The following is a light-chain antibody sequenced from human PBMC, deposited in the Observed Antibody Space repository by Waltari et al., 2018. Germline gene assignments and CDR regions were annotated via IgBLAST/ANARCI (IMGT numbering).Light chain of an antibody. CDR2: WAS. V-gene: IGKV4-1*01. CDR1: QSVLYSSNNKNY. J-gene: IGKJ1*01. CDR3: QQCYSTPWT. Sequence: DIVMTQSPDSLAVSLGESATITSKSSQSVLYSSNNKNYLAWYQQKPEQPPKLLIYWASTRESGVPDRFSGSGSGTDFTLTISSLQAEDVAVYYCQQCYSTPWTFGQGTKVEIK.